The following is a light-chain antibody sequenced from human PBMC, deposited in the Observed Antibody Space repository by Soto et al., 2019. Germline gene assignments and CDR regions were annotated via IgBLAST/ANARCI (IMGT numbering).Light chain of an antibody. CDR2: RNN. J-gene: IGLJ1*01. V-gene: IGLV1-47*01. CDR1: VSNIGSNP. Sequence: QSVLIQPPSASGTPGQRVTIFCSGGVSNIGSNPVYWHQHLPGTASKLLVYRNNQRPSGVPDRFSDSKSGTSAFLAISGLRSEDEADYYCAAWDDRLSAYVFGTGTKVTVL. CDR3: AAWDDRLSAYV.